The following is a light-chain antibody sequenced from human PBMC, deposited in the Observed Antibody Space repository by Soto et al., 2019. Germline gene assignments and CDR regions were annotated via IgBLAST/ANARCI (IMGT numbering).Light chain of an antibody. V-gene: IGLV3-21*02. Sequence: SYELTQPPSVSVAPGQTARVTCGGDNIGSKSVHWYQQKPSQAPVLVVYDDSDRPSGIPERFSGSNSGNTATLTISRVEAGDEADYYCQVWDDGGDRGVVFGGGTKVTDL. CDR1: NIGSKS. CDR2: DDS. J-gene: IGLJ2*01. CDR3: QVWDDGGDRGVV.